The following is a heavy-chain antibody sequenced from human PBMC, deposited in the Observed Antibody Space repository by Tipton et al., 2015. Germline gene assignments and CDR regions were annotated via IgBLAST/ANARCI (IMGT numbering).Heavy chain of an antibody. V-gene: IGHV4-38-2*02. CDR3: ARDLEHGMDV. Sequence: TLSLTCAVSAYSISTDYYWVWIRQPPGKGLEWIGAISHSGKTYSNPSLKSRVTISVDTSRIQFSLTLNSVTAADTAVYYCARDLEHGMDVWGQGTTVTVSS. D-gene: IGHD5-24*01. J-gene: IGHJ6*02. CDR1: AYSISTDYY. CDR2: ISHSGKT.